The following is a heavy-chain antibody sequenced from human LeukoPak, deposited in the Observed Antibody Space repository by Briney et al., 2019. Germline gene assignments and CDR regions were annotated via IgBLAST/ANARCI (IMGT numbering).Heavy chain of an antibody. D-gene: IGHD3-10*01. V-gene: IGHV3-53*01. CDR1: GFTVSSNY. J-gene: IGHJ6*03. Sequence: GGSLRLSCAASGFTVSSNYMSWVRQAPGKGLEWVSVIYSGGSTYYADSVKGRFTISRDNSKNTLYLQMNSLRAEDTAVYYCARAENRYYGSGSYYYYMDVWGKGTTVTVSS. CDR2: IYSGGST. CDR3: ARAENRYYGSGSYYYYMDV.